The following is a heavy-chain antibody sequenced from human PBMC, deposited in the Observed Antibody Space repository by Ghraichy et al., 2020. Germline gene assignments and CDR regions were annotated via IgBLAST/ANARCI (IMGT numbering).Heavy chain of an antibody. D-gene: IGHD5-18*01. CDR2: ISWNSGSI. J-gene: IGHJ3*02. CDR1: GFTFDDYA. Sequence: GGSLRLSCAASGFTFDDYAMHWVRQAPGKGLEWVSGISWNSGSIGYADSVKGRFTISRDNAKNSLYLQMNSLRAEDTALYYCAKDISAASDAFDIWGQGTMATVSS. V-gene: IGHV3-9*01. CDR3: AKDISAASDAFDI.